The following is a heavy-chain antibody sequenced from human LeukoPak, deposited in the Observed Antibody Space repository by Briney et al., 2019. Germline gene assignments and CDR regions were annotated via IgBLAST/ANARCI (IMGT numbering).Heavy chain of an antibody. CDR3: ARGVRATGALDM. CDR2: IKQDGSAR. J-gene: IGHJ3*02. Sequence: GGSLILSCIVSGFTFNNYWMNWVRQAPGKGLEWVANIKQDGSARYYVDSVKGRFTISRDNAENSLYLQMNSLRVEDTAVYYCARGVRATGALDMWGQGTLLTVSS. D-gene: IGHD5/OR15-5a*01. V-gene: IGHV3-7*04. CDR1: GFTFNNYW.